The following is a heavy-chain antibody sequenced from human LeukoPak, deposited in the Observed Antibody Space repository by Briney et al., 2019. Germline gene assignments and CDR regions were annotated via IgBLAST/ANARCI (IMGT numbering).Heavy chain of an antibody. V-gene: IGHV4-39*07. Sequence: IPSETLSLTCTVSGGSISSSSYYWGWIRQSPGKGLEWIGSIYYSGSTNYNPSLKSRVTISVDTSKNQFSLKLSSVTAADTAVYYCASRLRSPLFDYWGQGTLVTVSS. CDR3: ASRLRSPLFDY. J-gene: IGHJ4*02. CDR2: IYYSGST. CDR1: GGSISSSSYY. D-gene: IGHD5-12*01.